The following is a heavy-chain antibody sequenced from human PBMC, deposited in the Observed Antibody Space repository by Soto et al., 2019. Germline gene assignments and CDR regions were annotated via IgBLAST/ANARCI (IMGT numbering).Heavy chain of an antibody. CDR2: ISSSSSYI. CDR3: AREGDDYYDSSGYYPDYYYYYGMDV. J-gene: IGHJ6*02. D-gene: IGHD3-22*01. V-gene: IGHV3-21*01. CDR1: GFTFTRYS. Sequence: PGGSLRLSCAASGFTFTRYSMNWVRQAPGKGLEWVSSISSSSSYIYYADSVKGRFTISRDNAKNSLYLQMNSLRAEDTAVYYCAREGDDYYDSSGYYPDYYYYYGMDVWGQGTTVTVSS.